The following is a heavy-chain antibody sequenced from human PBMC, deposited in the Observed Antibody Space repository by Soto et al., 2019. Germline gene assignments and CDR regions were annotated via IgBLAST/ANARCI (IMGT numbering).Heavy chain of an antibody. J-gene: IGHJ6*02. D-gene: IGHD3-10*01. Sequence: GGSLRLSCAASGFSFSRYGMHWVRQAPGKGLEWVAVISYDGSNKYYADSVKGRFTISRDNSKNTLYVQINSLRAEDTAVYYCAKDPWLGPPLGGMDVWGQGTTVTVSS. V-gene: IGHV3-30*18. CDR3: AKDPWLGPPLGGMDV. CDR1: GFSFSRYG. CDR2: ISYDGSNK.